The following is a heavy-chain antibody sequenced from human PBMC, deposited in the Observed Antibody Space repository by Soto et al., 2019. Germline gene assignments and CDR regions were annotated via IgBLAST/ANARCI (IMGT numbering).Heavy chain of an antibody. Sequence: PSETLSLTCTVSGGSISSYYWSWIRQPPGKGLEWIGYIYYSGSTNYNPSLKSRVTISVDTSKNQFSLKLSSVTAADTAVYYCARVGWYYDILTGYGQDAFDIWGQGTMVTVSS. V-gene: IGHV4-59*01. CDR2: IYYSGST. CDR3: ARVGWYYDILTGYGQDAFDI. CDR1: GGSISSYY. J-gene: IGHJ3*02. D-gene: IGHD3-9*01.